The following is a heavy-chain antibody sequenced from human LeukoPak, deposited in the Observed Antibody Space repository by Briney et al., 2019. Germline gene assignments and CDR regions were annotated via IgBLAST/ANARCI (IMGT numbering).Heavy chain of an antibody. CDR2: IYYSGST. D-gene: IGHD2-21*02. Sequence: PSETLSLTCTVSGGSISSYYWSWIRQPPGKGLEWIGYIYYSGSTNYNPSLKSRVTISVDTSKNQFSLKLSSVTAADTAVYYCARDGAYCGGDCWSDPWGQGTLVTVSS. V-gene: IGHV4-59*01. J-gene: IGHJ5*02. CDR1: GGSISSYY. CDR3: ARDGAYCGGDCWSDP.